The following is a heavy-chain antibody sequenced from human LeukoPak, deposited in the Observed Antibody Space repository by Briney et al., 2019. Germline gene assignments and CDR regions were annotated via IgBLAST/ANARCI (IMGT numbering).Heavy chain of an antibody. CDR2: ISTSSSTI. CDR1: GFTFSSYS. V-gene: IGHV3-48*04. Sequence: GGSLRLSCAASGFTFSSYSMNWVRQAPGKGLEWVSYISTSSSTIYYADSVKGRFTISRDNAKNSLYLQMNSLRAEDTAVYHCARGRGGYCSSTSCYTMDVWGKGTTVTVSS. J-gene: IGHJ6*03. D-gene: IGHD2-2*02. CDR3: ARGRGGYCSSTSCYTMDV.